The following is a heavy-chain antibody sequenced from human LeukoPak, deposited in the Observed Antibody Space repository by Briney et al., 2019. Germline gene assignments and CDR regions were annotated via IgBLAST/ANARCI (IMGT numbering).Heavy chain of an antibody. CDR3: ARLVGTMVRGVTGWFDP. J-gene: IGHJ5*02. CDR1: GGSISSSSYY. Sequence: SETLSLTCTVSGGSISSSSYYWGWIRQPPGKGLEWIGSIYYSGSTYYNPSLKSRVTISVDTSKNQFSLKLSSVTAADTAVYYCARLVGTMVRGVTGWFDPWGQGTLVTVSS. D-gene: IGHD3-10*01. CDR2: IYYSGST. V-gene: IGHV4-39*07.